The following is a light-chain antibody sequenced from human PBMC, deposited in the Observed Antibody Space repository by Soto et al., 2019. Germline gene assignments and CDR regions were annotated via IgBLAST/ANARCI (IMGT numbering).Light chain of an antibody. Sequence: EIVLTQSPGTLSLSPGERATLSCRASQSVSSSYLAWYQQKPGQAPRLLIYGASSRATGIPDRFSGSGSGTDFTLTIGRLEPEDFAVYYCQQYGKSAMFTFGQGTRLEIK. V-gene: IGKV3-20*01. CDR2: GAS. CDR1: QSVSSSY. J-gene: IGKJ5*01. CDR3: QQYGKSAMFT.